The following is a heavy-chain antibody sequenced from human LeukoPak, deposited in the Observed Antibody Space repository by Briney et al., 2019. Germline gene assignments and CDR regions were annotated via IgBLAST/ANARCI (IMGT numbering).Heavy chain of an antibody. CDR3: AKEENYYGAGTFDY. Sequence: PGGPLRLCCVSSGFIFSSYALSWVRQAPGGGLEWVSAISGSGGSTYYAHSVKGRFTISRDNSKNTLSLQMNSLRAEDTAVYYCAKEENYYGAGTFDYWGQGTLVTVSS. J-gene: IGHJ4*02. CDR2: ISGSGGST. V-gene: IGHV3-23*01. CDR1: GFIFSSYA. D-gene: IGHD3-10*01.